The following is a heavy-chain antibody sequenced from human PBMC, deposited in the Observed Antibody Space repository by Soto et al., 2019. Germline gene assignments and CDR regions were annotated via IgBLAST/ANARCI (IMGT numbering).Heavy chain of an antibody. CDR1: GFSFSNYV. CDR2: ISGGGGGT. D-gene: IGHD2-21*01. V-gene: IGHV3-23*01. J-gene: IGHJ4*02. CDR3: AKYSMPHRETFTIAS. Sequence: GGSLRLSCAASGFSFSNYVMNWVRLAPGKGMEWVSGISGGGGGTYYADSVKGRFTISRDNSKKTVYLQVNSLRAEDTALYYCAKYSMPHRETFTIASWDQGTLVTVSS.